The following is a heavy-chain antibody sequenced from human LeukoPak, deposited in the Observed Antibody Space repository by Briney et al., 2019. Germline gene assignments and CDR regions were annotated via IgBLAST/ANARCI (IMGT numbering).Heavy chain of an antibody. CDR3: ARLDCSSTSCYIGDAFDI. V-gene: IGHV4-39*01. CDR2: IYYSGST. D-gene: IGHD2-2*02. J-gene: IGHJ3*02. CDR1: GGSISSSSYY. Sequence: PSETLSLTCTVSGGSISSSSYYWGWIRQPPGKGLEWIGSIYYSGSTYYNPSLKSRVTISVDTSKTPFSLKLSSVTAADTAVYYCARLDCSSTSCYIGDAFDIWGQGTMVTVSS.